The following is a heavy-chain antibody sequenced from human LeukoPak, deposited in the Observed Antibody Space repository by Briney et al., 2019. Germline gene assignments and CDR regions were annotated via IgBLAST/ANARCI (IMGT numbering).Heavy chain of an antibody. CDR3: VRDGPLEYCSRARCYFFDQ. CDR2: TYYRSKWYN. V-gene: IGHV6-1*01. D-gene: IGHD2-2*01. Sequence: SQTLSLTCAISGDSVSSNSAAWNWIRQSPSRGLEWLGRTYYRSKWYNDYAVSVKGRITINPDTSKNQFSLQLNSVTPEDTAVYFCVRDGPLEYCSRARCYFFDQWGQGALVTVSS. J-gene: IGHJ4*02. CDR1: GDSVSSNSAA.